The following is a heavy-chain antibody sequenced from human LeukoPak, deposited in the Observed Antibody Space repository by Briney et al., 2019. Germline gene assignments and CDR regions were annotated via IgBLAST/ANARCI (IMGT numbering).Heavy chain of an antibody. CDR2: INHSGST. CDR1: GGSFSGYY. J-gene: IGHJ4*02. D-gene: IGHD3-3*01. V-gene: IGHV4-34*01. Sequence: SETLSLTCAVYGGSFSGYYWSWIRQPPGKGLEWIGEINHSGSTNYNASLKSRVRISVDTSKNQFSLKLSSVTAADTAVYYCARDLGDYWSGFRSYFFDYWGQGTLVTVSS. CDR3: ARDLGDYWSGFRSYFFDY.